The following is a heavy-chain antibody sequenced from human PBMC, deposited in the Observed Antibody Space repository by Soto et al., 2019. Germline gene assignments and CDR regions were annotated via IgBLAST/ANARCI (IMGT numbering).Heavy chain of an antibody. CDR1: GFTFSSYA. D-gene: IGHD3-10*01. V-gene: IGHV3-23*01. CDR2: ISGSGGST. J-gene: IGHJ6*02. Sequence: PGGSLRLSCAASGFTFSSYAMSWVRQAPGKGLEWVSAISGSGGSTYYADSVKGRFTISRDNSKNTLYLQMNSLRAEDTAVYYCAKDLKNLQRWFDYYYYYGMDVWGQGTTVTVSS. CDR3: AKDLKNLQRWFDYYYYYGMDV.